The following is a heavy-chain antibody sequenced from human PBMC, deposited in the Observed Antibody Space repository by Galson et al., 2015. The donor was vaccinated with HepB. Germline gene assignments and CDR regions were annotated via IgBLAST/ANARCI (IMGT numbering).Heavy chain of an antibody. V-gene: IGHV5-51*01. J-gene: IGHJ3*01. D-gene: IGHD2-8*01. CDR2: ICPGGSDT. CDR1: GYSFNNYW. Sequence: QSGAEVKKPGESLKISCKGSGYSFNNYWIGWVRQMPGKGMEWMGIICPGGSDTRYSPSFQGQVTISADKSITTAYLQWSSLKASDTAIYYCARRLMVYAKEADAFDFWGQGTMVTVSS. CDR3: ARRLMVYAKEADAFDF.